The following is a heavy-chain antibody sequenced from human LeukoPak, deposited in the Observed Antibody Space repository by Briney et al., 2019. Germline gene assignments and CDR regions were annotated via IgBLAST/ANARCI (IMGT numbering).Heavy chain of an antibody. CDR1: GYTFTGYY. Sequence: ASVKVSCKASGYTFTGYYMHWVRQAPGQGLEWMGWINPNSGGTNHAQKFQGRVAMTGDTSTSTVYMELSSLRSEDTAVYYCARDLGLCSGGSCYSFDPWGQGTLVTVSS. CDR3: ARDLGLCSGGSCYSFDP. V-gene: IGHV1-2*02. CDR2: INPNSGGT. D-gene: IGHD2-15*01. J-gene: IGHJ5*02.